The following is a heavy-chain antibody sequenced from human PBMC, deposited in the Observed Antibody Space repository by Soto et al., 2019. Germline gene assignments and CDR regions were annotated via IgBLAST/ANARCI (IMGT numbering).Heavy chain of an antibody. V-gene: IGHV4-4*02. CDR2: IYDSGST. CDR1: GGSISSSNW. Sequence: QVQLQESGPGLVKPSGTLSLTCAVSGGSISSSNWWRWVRQPPGKGLEWIGEIYDSGSTKYNPSLNCRVPRSGDKSKNQFSLKLSSVTAAGTAVYYCARDAYYYGSWIAGFDTWGQGTLVTVSS. J-gene: IGHJ5*02. D-gene: IGHD3-10*01. CDR3: ARDAYYYGSWIAGFDT.